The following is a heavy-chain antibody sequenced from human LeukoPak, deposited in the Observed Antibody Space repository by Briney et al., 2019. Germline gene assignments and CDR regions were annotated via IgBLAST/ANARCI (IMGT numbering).Heavy chain of an antibody. CDR1: GFTFSSYG. V-gene: IGHV3-30*18. Sequence: GGSLRLSCAASGFTFSSYGMHWVRQAPGKGLEWVAVISYNGSNKYYADSVKGRFTISRDNSKNTLYLQMNSLRAEDTAVYYCAKDEGGAIFDYWGQGTLVTVSS. CDR2: ISYNGSNK. CDR3: AKDEGGAIFDY. D-gene: IGHD3-16*01. J-gene: IGHJ4*02.